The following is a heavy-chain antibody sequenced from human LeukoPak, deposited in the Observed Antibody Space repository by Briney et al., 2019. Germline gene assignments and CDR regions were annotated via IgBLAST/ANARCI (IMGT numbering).Heavy chain of an antibody. J-gene: IGHJ4*02. CDR3: ASKRYFDWLLRDPRFDY. D-gene: IGHD3-9*01. CDR2: INPNSGGT. Sequence: GASVRVSCKASGYTFTGYYMHWVRQAPGQGLEWMGWINPNSGGTNYAQKFQGRVTMTRDTSISTAYMELSRLRSDDTAVYYCASKRYFDWLLRDPRFDYWGQGTLVTVSS. CDR1: GYTFTGYY. V-gene: IGHV1-2*02.